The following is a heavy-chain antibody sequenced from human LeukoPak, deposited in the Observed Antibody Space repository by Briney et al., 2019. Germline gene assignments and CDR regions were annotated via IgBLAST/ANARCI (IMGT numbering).Heavy chain of an antibody. CDR2: ISYDGSNK. CDR3: ARTYDSSGYYYDGIDY. Sequence: PGGSLRLSCAASGFTFSSYGMRWVRQAPGKGLEWVAVISYDGSNKYYADSVKGRFTISRDNSKNTLYLQMNSLRAEDTAVYYCARTYDSSGYYYDGIDYWGQGTLVTVSS. V-gene: IGHV3-30*03. CDR1: GFTFSSYG. D-gene: IGHD3-22*01. J-gene: IGHJ4*02.